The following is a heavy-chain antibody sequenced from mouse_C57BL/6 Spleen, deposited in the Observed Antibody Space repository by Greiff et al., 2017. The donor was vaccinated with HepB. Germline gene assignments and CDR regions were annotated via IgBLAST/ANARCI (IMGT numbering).Heavy chain of an antibody. CDR2: IYPGNSDT. V-gene: IGHV1-5*01. J-gene: IGHJ1*03. CDR3: TKPYSNYGYFDV. D-gene: IGHD2-5*01. CDR1: GYTFTSYW. Sequence: SGTVLARPGASVKMSCKTSGYTFTSYWMHWIKQRPGQGLEWIGAIYPGNSDTSYNQKFKGKAKLTAVTSASTAYMELSSLTNEDSAVYYCTKPYSNYGYFDVWGTGTTVTVSS.